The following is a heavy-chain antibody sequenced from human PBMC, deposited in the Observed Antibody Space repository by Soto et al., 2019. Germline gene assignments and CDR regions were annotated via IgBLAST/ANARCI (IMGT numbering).Heavy chain of an antibody. D-gene: IGHD6-13*01. Sequence: SETLSLTCAVYGGSFSGYYWSWIRQPPGKGLEWIGEINHSGSTNYNPSLKSRVTISVDTSKNQFSLKLSSVTAADTAVYYCARGGQQPVWNWFDPWGQGTLVTVSS. CDR3: ARGGQQPVWNWFDP. CDR1: GGSFSGYY. V-gene: IGHV4-34*01. CDR2: INHSGST. J-gene: IGHJ5*02.